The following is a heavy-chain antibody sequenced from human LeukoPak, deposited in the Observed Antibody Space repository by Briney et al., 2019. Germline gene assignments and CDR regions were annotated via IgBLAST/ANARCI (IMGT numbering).Heavy chain of an antibody. CDR1: GGTFSSYA. J-gene: IGHJ3*02. CDR3: ARERVLRFLERLFDAFDI. D-gene: IGHD3-3*01. CDR2: IIPIFGTA. V-gene: IGHV1-69*05. Sequence: ASVKVSCKASGGTFSSYAISWVRQAPGQGLEWMGGIIPIFGTANYAQKFQGRVTITTDESTSTAYMELSSLRSEDTAVYYCARERVLRFLERLFDAFDIWGQGTMVTVSS.